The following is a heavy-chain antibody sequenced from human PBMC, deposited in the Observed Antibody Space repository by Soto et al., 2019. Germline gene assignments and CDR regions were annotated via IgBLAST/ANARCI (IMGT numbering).Heavy chain of an antibody. Sequence: ASVKVSCKASGYTFTGYYMHWVRQAPGQGLEWMGWINPNSGGTNYAQKFQGWVTMTRDTSISTAYMELSRLRSDDTAVYYCARVGVITFGGVIVTPKANDAFDIWGQGTMVTVSS. CDR2: INPNSGGT. D-gene: IGHD3-16*02. V-gene: IGHV1-2*04. CDR1: GYTFTGYY. CDR3: ARVGVITFGGVIVTPKANDAFDI. J-gene: IGHJ3*02.